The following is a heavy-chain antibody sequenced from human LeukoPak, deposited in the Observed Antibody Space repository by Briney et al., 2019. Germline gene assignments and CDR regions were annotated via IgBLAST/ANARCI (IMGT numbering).Heavy chain of an antibody. J-gene: IGHJ4*02. CDR3: AKVLGMYGSSGYAWYFDY. Sequence: GGSLRLSCTASGFTFSSYAMSWVRQAPGKGLEWVSIISGSGYSTYYVDSVKGRFTISRDNSKNTLYLQMNSLRAEDTAVYYCAKVLGMYGSSGYAWYFDYWGQGTLVTVSS. CDR1: GFTFSSYA. V-gene: IGHV3-23*01. CDR2: ISGSGYST. D-gene: IGHD6-25*01.